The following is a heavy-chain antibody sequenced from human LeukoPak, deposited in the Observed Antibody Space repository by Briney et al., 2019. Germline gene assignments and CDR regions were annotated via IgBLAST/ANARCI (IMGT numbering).Heavy chain of an antibody. J-gene: IGHJ4*02. CDR2: IKSKTDGGTT. CDR3: TTSLYRSGWYGFDY. CDR1: GFTFSSHW. V-gene: IGHV3-15*01. Sequence: GGSLRLSCAASGFTFSSHWMSWVRQAPGKGLEWVGRIKSKTDGGTTDYAAPVKGRFTISRDDSKNTLYLQMNSLKTEDTAVYYCTTSLYRSGWYGFDYWGQGTLVTVSS. D-gene: IGHD6-19*01.